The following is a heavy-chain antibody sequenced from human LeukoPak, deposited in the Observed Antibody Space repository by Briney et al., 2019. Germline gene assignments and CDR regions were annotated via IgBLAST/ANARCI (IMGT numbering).Heavy chain of an antibody. CDR1: GFTFDDYA. D-gene: IGHD3-10*01. Sequence: PGRSLRLSCAASGFTFDDYAMHWVRQAPGKGLEWVSGINWNSGSIGYADSVKGRFTISRDNAKNSLYLQMNSLRAEDMALYYCAKSRYYGSGTYSPSAFDIWGQGTMVTVSS. J-gene: IGHJ3*02. CDR3: AKSRYYGSGTYSPSAFDI. V-gene: IGHV3-9*03. CDR2: INWNSGSI.